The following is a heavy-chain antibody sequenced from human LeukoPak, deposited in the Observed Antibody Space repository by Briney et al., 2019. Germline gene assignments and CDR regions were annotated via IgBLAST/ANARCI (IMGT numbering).Heavy chain of an antibody. CDR1: GFTFSSYA. CDR2: ISGSGGST. J-gene: IGHJ4*02. Sequence: GGSLRLSCAASGFTFSSYAMSWVRQAPGKGLEWVSAISGSGGSTYYADSVKGRFTISRDNSKNTLYLQKNSLRAEDTAVYYCEKGSGDFWSGYYAYWGQGTLVTVSS. D-gene: IGHD3-3*01. CDR3: EKGSGDFWSGYYAY. V-gene: IGHV3-23*01.